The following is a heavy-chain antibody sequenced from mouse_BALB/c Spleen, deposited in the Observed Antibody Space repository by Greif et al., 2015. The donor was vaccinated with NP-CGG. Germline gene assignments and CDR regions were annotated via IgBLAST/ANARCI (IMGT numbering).Heavy chain of an antibody. CDR1: GYTFTSYW. CDR3: ARWLLAWFAY. J-gene: IGHJ3*01. V-gene: IGHV1-7*01. CDR2: INPSTGYT. D-gene: IGHD2-3*01. Sequence: QVQLQQSGAELAKPGASVKMSCKASGYTFTSYWMHWVKQRPGQGLEWIGYINPSTGYTEYNQKFKNKATLTADKSSSTAYMQLSSLTSEDSAVYYCARWLLAWFAYWGQGTLVTVSA.